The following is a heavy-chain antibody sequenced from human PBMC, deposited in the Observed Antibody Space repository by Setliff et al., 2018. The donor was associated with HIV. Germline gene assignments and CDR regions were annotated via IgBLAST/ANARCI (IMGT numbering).Heavy chain of an antibody. J-gene: IGHJ1*01. V-gene: IGHV1-24*01. CDR2: FDPEDGET. CDR1: GYSLTDLS. CDR3: ATIRAYYYDSSGQEYFQY. D-gene: IGHD3-22*01. Sequence: ASVKVSCKVSGYSLTDLSIHWVRQAPSKGLEWMGGFDPEDGETVYAQKLQGRVTMTEDTSTDTAYMELSSLRSEDTAMYYCATIRAYYYDSSGQEYFQYWGHGTLVTVSS.